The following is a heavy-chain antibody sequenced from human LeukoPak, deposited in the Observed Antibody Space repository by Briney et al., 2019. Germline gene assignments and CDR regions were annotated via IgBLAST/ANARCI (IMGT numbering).Heavy chain of an antibody. J-gene: IGHJ4*02. D-gene: IGHD3-10*01. CDR3: ASGGHGSGSYSFDY. CDR2: ISSSGSTI. Sequence: PGGSLRLSCAASGFTFSSYEMNWVRQAPGKGLEWVSYISSSGSTIYYADSVKGRFTISRDNAKNSLYLQMNSLRVEDTAVYYCASGGHGSGSYSFDYWGQGTLVTVSS. V-gene: IGHV3-48*03. CDR1: GFTFSSYE.